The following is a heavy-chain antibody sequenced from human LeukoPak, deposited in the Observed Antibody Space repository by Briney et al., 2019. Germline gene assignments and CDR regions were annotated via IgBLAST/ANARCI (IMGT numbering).Heavy chain of an antibody. CDR1: GGSISSSNYY. D-gene: IGHD5-12*01. J-gene: IGHJ4*02. Sequence: SETLSLTCTISGGSISSSNYYWGWIRQPPGKGLEWIGSIYYSGSTYYNPSLKSRVTISVDTSKNQFSLKLSSVTAAGTAVYYCAIRINIVATIDYWGQGTLVTVSS. CDR2: IYYSGST. V-gene: IGHV4-39*01. CDR3: AIRINIVATIDY.